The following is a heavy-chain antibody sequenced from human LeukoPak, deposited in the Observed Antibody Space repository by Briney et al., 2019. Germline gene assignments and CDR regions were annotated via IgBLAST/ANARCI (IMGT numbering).Heavy chain of an antibody. CDR1: GFTFSSYW. V-gene: IGHV3-74*01. Sequence: PGGSLRLSCAASGFTFSSYWMHWVRQAPGKGPVWVSRINSDGSITSYADPVKGRFTISRDNAKNSLYLQMNSLRAEDTAVYYCARPPEEQWFSDYWGQGTLVTVSS. CDR2: INSDGSIT. D-gene: IGHD6-19*01. CDR3: ARPPEEQWFSDY. J-gene: IGHJ4*02.